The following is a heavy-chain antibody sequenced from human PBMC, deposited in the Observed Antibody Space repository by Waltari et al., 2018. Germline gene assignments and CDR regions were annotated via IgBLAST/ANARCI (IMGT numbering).Heavy chain of an antibody. V-gene: IGHV4-39*01. J-gene: IGHJ4*02. CDR1: GGSISSSSYY. CDR2: IYYSGRT. CDR3: ARHAAAAGPYYFDY. Sequence: QLQLQESGPGLVKPSETLSLTCTVSGGSISSSSYYWGWIRQPPGKGLEWIGSIYYSGRTYYNPALKRRVTISVDTSKNQFSLKLSSVTAADTAVYYCARHAAAAGPYYFDYWGQGTLVTVSS. D-gene: IGHD6-13*01.